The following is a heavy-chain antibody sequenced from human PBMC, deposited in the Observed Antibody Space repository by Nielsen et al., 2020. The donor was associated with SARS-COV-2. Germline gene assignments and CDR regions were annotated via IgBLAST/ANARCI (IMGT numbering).Heavy chain of an antibody. J-gene: IGHJ6*02. D-gene: IGHD5-12*01. CDR2: IYFTGRT. V-gene: IGHV4-31*03. Sequence: SETLSLTFTVSGASISSGGYFWSWIRQHPGKGLEWIGYIYFTGRTSYNPSLKSRVAMSVDTSKNQFSLDLKSVTAADTAVYYCAREASGYDHYKYGMDVWGLGATVTVSS. CDR1: GASISSGGYF. CDR3: AREASGYDHYKYGMDV.